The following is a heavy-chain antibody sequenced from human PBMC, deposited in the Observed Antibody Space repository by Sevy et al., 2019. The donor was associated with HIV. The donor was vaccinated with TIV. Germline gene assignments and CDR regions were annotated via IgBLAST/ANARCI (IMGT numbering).Heavy chain of an antibody. D-gene: IGHD5-12*01. CDR2: IYYSGST. CDR3: ARGTGSRDGYNWSFDFDY. J-gene: IGHJ4*02. V-gene: IGHV4-59*01. CDR1: GGSISSYY. Sequence: SETLSLTCTVSGGSISSYYWSWIRQPPGKGLEWIGYIYYSGSTNYNPSLKSRVTISVDTSKNQFSLKLSSVTAADTAVYYCARGTGSRDGYNWSFDFDYWGQGTLVTVSS.